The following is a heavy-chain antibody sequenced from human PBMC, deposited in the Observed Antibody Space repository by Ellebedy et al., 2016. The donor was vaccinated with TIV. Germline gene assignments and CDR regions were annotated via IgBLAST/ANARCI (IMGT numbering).Heavy chain of an antibody. V-gene: IGHV4-39*07. D-gene: IGHD5-12*01. J-gene: IGHJ5*01. Sequence: MPSETLSLTCTVSGGSISSSSYDWGGIRQPPGKGLEWIGSIYDSGSTYYNPSLKSRVTISMATSKNQFSLNLSSVSVAETAIYYCSRGFPYSGYDRYIDSWGQGSLVTVSS. CDR2: IYDSGST. CDR3: SRGFPYSGYDRYIDS. CDR1: GGSISSSSYD.